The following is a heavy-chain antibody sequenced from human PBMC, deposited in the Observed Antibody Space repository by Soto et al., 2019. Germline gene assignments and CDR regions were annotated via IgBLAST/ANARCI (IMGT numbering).Heavy chain of an antibody. J-gene: IGHJ6*03. V-gene: IGHV1-69*02. Sequence: QVQLVQSGAEVKKPGSSVKVSCKASGGTFSSYTISWVRQAPGQGLEWMGRIIPILGIANYAQKFQGRVTITADKSTSTAYVELSSLRSEDTAVYYCARTRNYYYYYMDVWGKGTTVTVSS. CDR3: ARTRNYYYYYMDV. CDR2: IIPILGIA. CDR1: GGTFSSYT.